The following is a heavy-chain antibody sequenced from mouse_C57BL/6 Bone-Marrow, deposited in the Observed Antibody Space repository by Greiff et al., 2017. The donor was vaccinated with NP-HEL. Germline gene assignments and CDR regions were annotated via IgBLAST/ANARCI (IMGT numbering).Heavy chain of an antibody. J-gene: IGHJ2*01. CDR3: ATSDYGYVYFDY. CDR1: GYSFTGYY. V-gene: IGHV1-42*01. D-gene: IGHD2-2*01. CDR2: INPSTGGT. Sequence: VQLQQSGPELVKPGASVKISCKASGYSFTGYYMNWVKQSPEKSLEWIGEINPSTGGTTYNQKFKAKATLTVDKSSSTAYMQLKSLTSEDSAVYYCATSDYGYVYFDYWGQGTTLTVSS.